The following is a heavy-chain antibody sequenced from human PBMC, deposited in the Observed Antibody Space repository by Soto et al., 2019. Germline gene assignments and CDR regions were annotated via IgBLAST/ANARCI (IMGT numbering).Heavy chain of an antibody. J-gene: IGHJ4*02. Sequence: QITLNESGPTVVRPTETLTLTCRFSGFSLTTSGVGVGWIRQSPGKAPEWLALIYWDDDKRYSASLKSRLTITKDTSKNQVGLTVSDLDPTDTATYYCAHRVLRTVFGLVTTTAIYFAFWGQGTPVAVSS. V-gene: IGHV2-5*02. CDR3: AHRVLRTVFGLVTTTAIYFAF. D-gene: IGHD3-3*01. CDR2: IYWDDDK. CDR1: GFSLTTSGVG.